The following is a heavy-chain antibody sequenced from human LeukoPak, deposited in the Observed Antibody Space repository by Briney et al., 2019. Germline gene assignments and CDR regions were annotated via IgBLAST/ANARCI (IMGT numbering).Heavy chain of an antibody. CDR3: AIQPWGSGNNWYFDL. CDR1: GGTFSSYA. CDR2: FSPNSGGT. D-gene: IGHD7-27*01. V-gene: IGHV1-2*02. Sequence: ASVKVSCKASGGTFSSYAISWVRQAPGQGLEWMGWFSPNSGGTDYAQKFKGRVTMTRDTSISTTYVELSSLTSDDTAVYYCAIQPWGSGNNWYFDLWGRGTLVTVSS. J-gene: IGHJ2*01.